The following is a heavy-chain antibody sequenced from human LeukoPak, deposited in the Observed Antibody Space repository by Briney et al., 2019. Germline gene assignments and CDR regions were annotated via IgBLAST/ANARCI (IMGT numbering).Heavy chain of an antibody. D-gene: IGHD6-13*01. Sequence: GGSLRLSCAASGFTFGSYAMSWVRQAPGKGLEWVSAISGSGGSTYYADSVKGRFTISRDNSKNTLYLQMNSLRAEDTAVYYCAKDIAPSSWDPAEYFQHWGQGTLVTVSS. CDR1: GFTFGSYA. CDR3: AKDIAPSSWDPAEYFQH. J-gene: IGHJ1*01. V-gene: IGHV3-23*01. CDR2: ISGSGGST.